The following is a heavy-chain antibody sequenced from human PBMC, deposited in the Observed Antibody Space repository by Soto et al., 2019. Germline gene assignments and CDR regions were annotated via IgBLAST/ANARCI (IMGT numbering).Heavy chain of an antibody. J-gene: IGHJ4*02. D-gene: IGHD2-2*01. V-gene: IGHV1-69*02. Sequence: QVQLVQSGAEVKKPGPWVKLSCKASVGTFSSYTICWVRQAHGQGLEWMGRLITILGIANYAQQIQARVNTPGDQPTSTAYIELSSLTSDEKDVYFCARENCSGTSCNMEYRGSGARVTVSS. CDR2: LITILGIA. CDR3: ARENCSGTSCNMEY. CDR1: VGTFSSYT.